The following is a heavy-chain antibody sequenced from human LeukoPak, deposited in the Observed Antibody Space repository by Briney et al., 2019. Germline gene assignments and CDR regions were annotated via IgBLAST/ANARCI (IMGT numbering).Heavy chain of an antibody. V-gene: IGHV1-2*02. Sequence: GASVKVSCKASGYTFTGYYMHWVRQAPGQGLEWMGWINPNSGGTNYAQKFQGRVTMTRDTSISTAYMELSRLRSDDTAVYYCARGFPYYYDSSGYHYFDYWGQGTLVTVSS. CDR3: ARGFPYYYDSSGYHYFDY. D-gene: IGHD3-22*01. J-gene: IGHJ4*02. CDR1: GYTFTGYY. CDR2: INPNSGGT.